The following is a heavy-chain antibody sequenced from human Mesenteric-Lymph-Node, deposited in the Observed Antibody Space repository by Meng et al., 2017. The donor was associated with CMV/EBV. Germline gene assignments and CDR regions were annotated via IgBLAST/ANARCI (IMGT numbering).Heavy chain of an antibody. V-gene: IGHV3-48*04. CDR3: ARDRGLVPDAFDI. D-gene: IGHD3/OR15-3a*01. CDR2: ISSSGSTI. Sequence: GESLKISCAASGFTFSSYAMSWVRQAPGKGLEWVSYISSSGSTIYYADSVKGRFTISRDNAKNSLYLQMNSLRAEDTAVYYCARDRGLVPDAFDIWGQGTMVTVSS. J-gene: IGHJ3*02. CDR1: GFTFSSYA.